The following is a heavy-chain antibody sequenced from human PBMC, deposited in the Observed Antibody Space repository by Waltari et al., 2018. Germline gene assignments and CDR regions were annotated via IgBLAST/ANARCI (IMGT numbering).Heavy chain of an antibody. J-gene: IGHJ4*02. V-gene: IGHV4-59*08. CDR3: ARRLMVRGVITYDY. CDR1: GGSISSYY. D-gene: IGHD3-10*01. Sequence: QVQLQESGPGLVKPSETLSLTCTVSGGSISSYYWSWIRQPPGKGLEWIGYIYYSGSTNYNPSLKSRVTISVDTSKIQFSLKLSSVTAADTAVYYCARRLMVRGVITYDYWGQGTLVTVSS. CDR2: IYYSGST.